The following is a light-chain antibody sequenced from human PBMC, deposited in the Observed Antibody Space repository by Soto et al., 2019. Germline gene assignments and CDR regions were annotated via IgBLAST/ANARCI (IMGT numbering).Light chain of an antibody. V-gene: IGLV2-11*01. J-gene: IGLJ1*01. CDR2: DVT. CDR1: SSDVGGYNY. CDR3: CSYAGNYTYV. Sequence: QSALTQPRSVSGSPGQSVTVSCTGTSSDVGGYNYVSWFQQYPGRAPKLIIYDVTERPLGVPDRFSGSKSGNTASLTISGLQADDEADYYCCSYAGNYTYVFGAGTKVTVL.